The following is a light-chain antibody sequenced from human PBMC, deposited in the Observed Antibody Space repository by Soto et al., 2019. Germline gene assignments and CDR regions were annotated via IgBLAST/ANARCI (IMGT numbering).Light chain of an antibody. J-gene: IGKJ1*01. CDR2: GAS. CDR3: QQTYGTPPT. CDR1: ENIRDF. V-gene: IGKV1-39*01. Sequence: DIQMTQSLSSLSTSERDRVTITCRASENIRDFVNWYQQKPGKAPNLLIYGASTLQGGVPSRFSGSGSATDFTLTISSLQHEDFATYYCQQTYGTPPTFGQGTKVDIK.